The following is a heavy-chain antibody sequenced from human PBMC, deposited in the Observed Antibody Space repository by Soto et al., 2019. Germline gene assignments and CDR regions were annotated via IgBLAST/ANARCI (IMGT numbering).Heavy chain of an antibody. J-gene: IGHJ4*02. V-gene: IGHV5-51*01. CDR2: IYPGDSDT. Sequence: PGESLKISCKGSGYSFTSYWIGWVRQMPGKGLEWMGIIYPGDSDTRYSPSFQGQVTISADKSISTAYLQWSSLKASDTAMYYCARSATWSFVSIAAKSTYDYWGQGTLVTVSS. CDR3: ARSATWSFVSIAAKSTYDY. CDR1: GYSFTSYW. D-gene: IGHD6-6*01.